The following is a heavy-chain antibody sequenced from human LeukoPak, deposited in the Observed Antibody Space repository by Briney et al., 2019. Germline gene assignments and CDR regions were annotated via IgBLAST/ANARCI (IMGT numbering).Heavy chain of an antibody. CDR2: ISWNSGSI. CDR1: GFTFDDYA. V-gene: IGHV3-9*01. J-gene: IGHJ4*02. Sequence: HTGGSLRLSCAASGFTFDDYAMHWVRQAPGKGLEWVSGISWNSGSIGYADSVKGRFTISRDNSKNTLYLQMNSLRAEDTAVYYCARDQVAGFFDYWGQGTLVTVSS. CDR3: ARDQVAGFFDY.